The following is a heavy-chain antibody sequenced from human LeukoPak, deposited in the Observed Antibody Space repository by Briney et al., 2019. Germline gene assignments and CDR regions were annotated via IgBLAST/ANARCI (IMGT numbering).Heavy chain of an antibody. Sequence: PSETLSLTCTVSDGSISSSSYYWGWIRQPPGKGLEWTGSIYYSGSTYYNPSLKSRVTISVDTSKNQFSLKLSSVTAADTAVYYCASAYYYDSSGYYNYWGQGTLVTVSS. CDR3: ASAYYYDSSGYYNY. CDR1: DGSISSSSYY. D-gene: IGHD3-22*01. V-gene: IGHV4-39*07. J-gene: IGHJ4*02. CDR2: IYYSGST.